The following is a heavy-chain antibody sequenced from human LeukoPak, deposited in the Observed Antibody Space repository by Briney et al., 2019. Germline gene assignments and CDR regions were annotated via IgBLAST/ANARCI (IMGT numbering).Heavy chain of an antibody. CDR1: GFTFSSYG. Sequence: GRTLRLSCAASGFTFSSYGMHWVRQAPGKGLEWVAVIWYDGSNKYYADSVKGRFTISRDNSKNTLYLQMNSLRAEDTAVYYCARDFRILHYYYGMDVWGQGTTVTVSS. CDR3: ARDFRILHYYYGMDV. V-gene: IGHV3-33*01. CDR2: IWYDGSNK. J-gene: IGHJ6*02.